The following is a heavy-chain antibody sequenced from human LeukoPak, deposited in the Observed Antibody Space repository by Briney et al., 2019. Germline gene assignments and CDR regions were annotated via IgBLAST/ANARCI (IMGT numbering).Heavy chain of an antibody. D-gene: IGHD3-22*01. Sequence: GGSLRLSCAASGFTFSSYAMSWVRQAPGKGLEWVSAISGSGGSTYYADSVKGRFTISRDNSKNTLYLQMNSLRAEDTAVYYCAKDIEYYESSGNFDYWGQGTLVTVSS. J-gene: IGHJ4*02. CDR1: GFTFSSYA. CDR2: ISGSGGST. V-gene: IGHV3-23*01. CDR3: AKDIEYYESSGNFDY.